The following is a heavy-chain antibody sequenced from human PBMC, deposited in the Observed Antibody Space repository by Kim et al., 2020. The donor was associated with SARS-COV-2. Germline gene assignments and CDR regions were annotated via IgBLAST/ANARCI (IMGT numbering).Heavy chain of an antibody. CDR3: AREGGGSGPSQASNFDY. CDR2: IKQDGSEK. V-gene: IGHV3-7*03. J-gene: IGHJ4*02. D-gene: IGHD6-19*01. CDR1: GFTFSSYW. Sequence: GGSLRLSCAASGFTFSSYWMSWVRQAPGKGLEWVANIKQDGSEKYYVDSVKGRFTISRDNAKNSLYLQMNSLRAEDTAVYYCAREGGGSGPSQASNFDYWGQGTLVTVSS.